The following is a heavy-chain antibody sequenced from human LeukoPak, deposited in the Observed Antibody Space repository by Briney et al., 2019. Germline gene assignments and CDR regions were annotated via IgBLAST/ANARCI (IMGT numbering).Heavy chain of an antibody. CDR2: ISYDGSNK. J-gene: IGHJ4*02. CDR1: GSTFSSYA. D-gene: IGHD1-26*01. Sequence: GGSLRLSCAASGSTFSSYAMHWVRQAPGKGLEWVAVISYDGSNKYYADSVKGRFTISRDNSKNTLYLQMNSLRAEDTAVYYCARDSYVLSGSSHNFDYWGQGTLVTVSS. V-gene: IGHV3-30-3*01. CDR3: ARDSYVLSGSSHNFDY.